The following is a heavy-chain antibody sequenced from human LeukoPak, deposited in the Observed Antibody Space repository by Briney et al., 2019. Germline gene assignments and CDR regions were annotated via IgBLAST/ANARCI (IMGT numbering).Heavy chain of an antibody. V-gene: IGHV4-61*05. J-gene: IGHJ4*02. Sequence: SEILSLTCTVSGVSISSSSYYWSWIRQPPGKGLEWMGYILYSGTTNYNPPLQSRVTISVDTSKSQFSLKLSSVTAADTAVYYCARHNKVEPTFDYWGQGTLVTVSS. CDR3: ARHNKVEPTFDY. CDR2: ILYSGTT. CDR1: GVSISSSSYY. D-gene: IGHD5-24*01.